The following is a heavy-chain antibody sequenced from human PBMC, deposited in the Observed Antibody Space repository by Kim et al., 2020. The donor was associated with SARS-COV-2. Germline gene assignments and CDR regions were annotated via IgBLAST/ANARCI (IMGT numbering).Heavy chain of an antibody. CDR2: IYPGDSDT. V-gene: IGHV5-51*01. J-gene: IGHJ4*02. CDR3: ARRPSYGGNDPGHFDY. CDR1: GYSFTSYW. D-gene: IGHD4-17*01. Sequence: GESLKISCKGSGYSFTSYWIGWVRQMPGKGLEWMGIIYPGDSDTRYSPSFQGQVTISADKSISTAYLQWSSLKASDTAMYYCARRPSYGGNDPGHFDYWGRGTLVTVSS.